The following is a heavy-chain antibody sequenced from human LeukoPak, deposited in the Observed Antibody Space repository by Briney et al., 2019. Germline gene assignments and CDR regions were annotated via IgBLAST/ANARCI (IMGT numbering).Heavy chain of an antibody. J-gene: IGHJ4*02. CDR3: ARHSSSWYYFDY. CDR1: GGTFSSYA. Sequence: ASVKVSCKASGGTFSSYAISWVRQAPGQGLEWMGGIIPIFGTANYAQKFQGRVTITADESTSTAYMGLSSLRSEDTAVYYCARHSSSWYYFDYWGQGTLVTVSS. CDR2: IIPIFGTA. D-gene: IGHD6-13*01. V-gene: IGHV1-69*13.